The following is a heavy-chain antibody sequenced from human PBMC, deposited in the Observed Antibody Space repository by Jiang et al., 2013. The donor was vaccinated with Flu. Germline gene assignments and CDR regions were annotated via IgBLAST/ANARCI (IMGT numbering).Heavy chain of an antibody. CDR2: TYYRSKWFN. Sequence: SQTLSTHLCHLGDSVPSDRVTWTWIRQSPSRGLEWLGRTYYRSKWFNDYAVSVKSRIIINPDTSKNQVSLQLNSVTPEDTAVYYCVRLVGSSWFDYWGQGTLVTVS. V-gene: IGHV6-1*01. D-gene: IGHD6-13*01. CDR1: GDSVPSDRVT. J-gene: IGHJ4*02. CDR3: VRLVGSSWFDY.